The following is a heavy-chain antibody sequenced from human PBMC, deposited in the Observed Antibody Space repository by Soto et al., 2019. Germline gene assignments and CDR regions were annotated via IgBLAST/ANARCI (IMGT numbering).Heavy chain of an antibody. Sequence: SVKVSCKASGGTFSSYAISWVRQAPGQGLEWMGGLIPIFGTANYAQKFQGRVTITADESTSTAYMELSSLRSEDTAVYYCARAGLEPGHFDYWGQGTLVPVSS. J-gene: IGHJ4*02. CDR2: LIPIFGTA. V-gene: IGHV1-69*13. CDR3: ARAGLEPGHFDY. CDR1: GGTFSSYA. D-gene: IGHD1-1*01.